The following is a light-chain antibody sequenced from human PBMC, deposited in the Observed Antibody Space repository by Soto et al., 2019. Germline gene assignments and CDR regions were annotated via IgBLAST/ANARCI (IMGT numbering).Light chain of an antibody. Sequence: QSALTQPASVSGSPGQSITISCTGTSSDVGGYNYVSWYQHHPDKAPKLMIYDVNNRPSGVSHRFSGSKSGNTASLTISGLQDEDEAAYYCSSYSSTNTRLVFGGGTKLTVL. J-gene: IGLJ2*01. CDR3: SSYSSTNTRLV. CDR2: DVN. CDR1: SSDVGGYNY. V-gene: IGLV2-14*03.